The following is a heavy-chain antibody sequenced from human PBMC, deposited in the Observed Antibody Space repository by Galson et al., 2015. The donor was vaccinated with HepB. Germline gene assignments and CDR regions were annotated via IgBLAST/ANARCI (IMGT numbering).Heavy chain of an antibody. V-gene: IGHV3-73*01. CDR3: AGLGDLSGYSSR. D-gene: IGHD6-13*01. Sequence: SLRPACAASGFTFSGSAIHWVRQASGKGAEWVGRIRSKAYNYATSCVASLKGRLIISIDDPKNTAYLHMISLKIEDTAGYYCAGLGDLSGYSSRWGQGTLFAGSS. CDR1: GFTFSGSA. J-gene: IGHJ4*02. CDR2: IRSKAYNYAT.